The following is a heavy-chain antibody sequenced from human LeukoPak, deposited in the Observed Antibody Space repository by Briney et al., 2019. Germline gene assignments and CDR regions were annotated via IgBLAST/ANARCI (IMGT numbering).Heavy chain of an antibody. Sequence: GSPRLSCAASGATLQRFAMSWVCQAPGKGLEWLAVTRSTEDSTHYADSLWGWLLISPDSSKKSLYLLMNSLRAEDTAVYYCTKDLMTGFSSGWYFGYCGLRAIVADSS. CDR1: GATLQRFA. D-gene: IGHD6-19*01. V-gene: IGHV3-23*01. CDR2: TRSTEDST. J-gene: IGHJ4*02. CDR3: TKDLMTGFSSGWYFGY.